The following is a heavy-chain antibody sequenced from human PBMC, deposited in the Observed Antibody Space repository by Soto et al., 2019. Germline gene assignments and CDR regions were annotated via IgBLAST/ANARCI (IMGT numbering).Heavy chain of an antibody. CDR2: MNPNSANT. CDR3: ARMATYGTLNWFDP. J-gene: IGHJ5*02. V-gene: IGHV1-8*01. CDR1: GYAFGDYD. D-gene: IGHD1-1*01. Sequence: ASVKVSCKASGYAFGDYDISWVRQAPGQGLEWMGWMNPNSANTGYAQKFQGRVYMTRDMSISTAYMELSGLRPEDTAIYYCARMATYGTLNWFDPWGQGALVTVSS.